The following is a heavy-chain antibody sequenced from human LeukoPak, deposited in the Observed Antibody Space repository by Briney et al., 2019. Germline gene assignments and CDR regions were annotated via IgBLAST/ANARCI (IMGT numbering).Heavy chain of an antibody. CDR2: MNPNSGNT. J-gene: IGHJ5*02. CDR1: GYTFTSYD. Sequence: ASVKVSCKASGYTFTSYDINWVRQATGQGLERMGWMNPNSGNTGYAQKFQGRVTITRNTSISTAYMELSSLRSEDTAVYYCARGTPYGDYNRREFDPWGQGTLVTVSS. V-gene: IGHV1-8*03. CDR3: ARGTPYGDYNRREFDP. D-gene: IGHD4-17*01.